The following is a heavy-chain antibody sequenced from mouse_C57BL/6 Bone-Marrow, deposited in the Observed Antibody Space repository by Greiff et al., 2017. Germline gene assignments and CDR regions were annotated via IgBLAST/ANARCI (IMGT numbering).Heavy chain of an antibody. CDR1: GYTFTSYD. J-gene: IGHJ1*03. CDR3: ARDYGSSYWYFDV. D-gene: IGHD1-1*01. Sequence: VKLQESGPELVKPGASVKLSCKASGYTFTSYDINWVKQRPGQGLEWIGWLYPRDGSTKYNEKFKGKATLTVDTSSSTAYMGLHSLTSEDSAVYFCARDYGSSYWYFDVWGTGTTVTVSS. CDR2: LYPRDGST. V-gene: IGHV1-85*01.